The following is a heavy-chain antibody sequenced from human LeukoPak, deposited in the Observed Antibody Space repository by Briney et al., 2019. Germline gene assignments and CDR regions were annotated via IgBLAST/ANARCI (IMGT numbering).Heavy chain of an antibody. V-gene: IGHV3-74*01. J-gene: IGHJ3*02. D-gene: IGHD4-17*01. CDR1: GFTFSRYW. Sequence: PGGSLRLSCAASGFTFSRYWMHWVRQAPGKGLEWAARINTDGRSASYPDSVKGRFTISRDNAKNTLYLQMNSLRAEDTAVYYCTFSSYGDHVGVDAFDMWGQGTMVTVSS. CDR3: TFSSYGDHVGVDAFDM. CDR2: INTDGRSA.